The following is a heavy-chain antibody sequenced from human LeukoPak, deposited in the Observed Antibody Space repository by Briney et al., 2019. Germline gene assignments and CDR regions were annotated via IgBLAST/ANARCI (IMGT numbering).Heavy chain of an antibody. CDR1: ANSFTIQW. CDR2: MYPGDSDT. Sequence: GESLKISCMGSANSFTIQWIGCVRQMPGKGLEWMGIMYPGDSDTRYSPSFEGHVTISADKSITTAYLQWSSLKASDTAMYYCGSGERSYHFDNWGQGSLVTVSS. J-gene: IGHJ4*02. V-gene: IGHV5-51*01. CDR3: GSGERSYHFDN. D-gene: IGHD1-26*01.